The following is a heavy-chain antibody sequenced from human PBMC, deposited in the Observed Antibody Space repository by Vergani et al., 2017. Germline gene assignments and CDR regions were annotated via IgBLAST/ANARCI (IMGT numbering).Heavy chain of an antibody. J-gene: IGHJ4*02. CDR1: GFTLGDYA. D-gene: IGHD6-19*01. Sequence: EVHLVESGGGLVQPGRSLRLSCSGSGFTLGDYAMTWVRQAPGKGLEWVSAISGSGGSTYYADSVKGRFTISRDNSKNTLYLQMNSLRPEDTAVYYCARDTVTGSRYFDYWGQGTLVTVSS. CDR3: ARDTVTGSRYFDY. V-gene: IGHV3-23*04. CDR2: ISGSGGST.